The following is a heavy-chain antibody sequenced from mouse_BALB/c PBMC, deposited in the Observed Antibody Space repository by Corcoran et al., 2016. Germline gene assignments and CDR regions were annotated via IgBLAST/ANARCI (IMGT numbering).Heavy chain of an antibody. CDR1: GYTFTNYG. V-gene: IGHV9-3-1*01. J-gene: IGHJ4*01. D-gene: IGHD2-1*01. CDR2: INTYTGEP. CDR3: ARDGNYGYYAMDY. Sequence: QIQLVQSGPELKKPGATVKNSCKASGYTFTNYGMNWVKQAPGKGLKWMGWINTYTGEPTYAYDFKGRFAFSLETSASTAYLQINNLKNEDTATYFCARDGNYGYYAMDYWGQGTSVTVSS.